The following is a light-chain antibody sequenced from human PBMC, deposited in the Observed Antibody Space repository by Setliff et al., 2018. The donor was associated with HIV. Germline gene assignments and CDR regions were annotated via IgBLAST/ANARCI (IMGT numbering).Light chain of an antibody. Sequence: QSVLAQPRSVSGSPGQSVTISCTGTSSDVGGYNYVSWYQQHPGKAPKLMISDVSKRPSGVSSRFSGSKSGNTASLTISGLQTEDEADYYCSSYTSSSAYVFGTGTKVTVL. J-gene: IGLJ1*01. CDR3: SSYTSSSAYV. CDR2: DVS. V-gene: IGLV2-11*01. CDR1: SSDVGGYNY.